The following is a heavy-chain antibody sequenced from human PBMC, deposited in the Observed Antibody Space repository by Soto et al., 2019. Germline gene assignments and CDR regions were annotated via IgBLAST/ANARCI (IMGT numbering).Heavy chain of an antibody. CDR2: ISGSGGST. CDR1: GFTFSSYA. D-gene: IGHD3-22*01. J-gene: IGHJ6*02. V-gene: IGHV3-23*01. CDR3: AKNKYYYDSSGYPINFYGMDV. Sequence: GGSLRLSCAASGFTFSSYAMSWVRQAPGKGLEWVSAISGSGGSTYYADSVKGRFTISRDNSKNTLYLQMNSLRAEDTAVYYCAKNKYYYDSSGYPINFYGMDVWGQGTTVTVSS.